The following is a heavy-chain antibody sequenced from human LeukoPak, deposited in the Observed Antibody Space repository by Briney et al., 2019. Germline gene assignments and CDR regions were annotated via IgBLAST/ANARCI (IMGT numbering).Heavy chain of an antibody. V-gene: IGHV3-48*01. CDR2: VGAIGSSTI. CDR3: ARDLHYAFDI. Sequence: GGSLRLSCAASGFTFSSYSMNWVRQAPGKGLEWVSYVGAIGSSTISYADSVMGRFTISRDNAKNSVFLQMNSLRADDTAVYYCARDLHYAFDIWGQGTMVTVSS. J-gene: IGHJ3*02. CDR1: GFTFSSYS.